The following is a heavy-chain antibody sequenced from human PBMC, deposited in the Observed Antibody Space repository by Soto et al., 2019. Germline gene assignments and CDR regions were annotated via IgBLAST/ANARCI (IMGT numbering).Heavy chain of an antibody. CDR2: ISTYNGNT. D-gene: IGHD3-22*01. Sequence: QVQLVQSGAEVKKPGASVKVSCKASGYTFITYGVSWVRQALGQGLGWLGWISTYNGNTRYAERLQGRVTMTTDTTTNTAYMELRNLRSDDTAVYYCARGPTDYYDNSANYFLDYWGQGTLVTVSS. CDR3: ARGPTDYYDNSANYFLDY. J-gene: IGHJ4*02. V-gene: IGHV1-18*01. CDR1: GYTFITYG.